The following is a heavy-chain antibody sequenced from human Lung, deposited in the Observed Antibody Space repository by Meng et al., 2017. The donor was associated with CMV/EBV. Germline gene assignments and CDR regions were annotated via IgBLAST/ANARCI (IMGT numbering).Heavy chain of an antibody. V-gene: IGHV3-7*01. Sequence: GGSLRLSCVASGFTFNTYWMSWVRQAPGKGLEWVANIKQDGSEKYYVGSVKGRFTISRDNDKNSLYLQMTGRRAEDTAVYYCARDPRVKSDVVVSAVSDYWGQGXMVTVPS. D-gene: IGHD2-2*01. CDR3: ARDPRVKSDVVVSAVSDY. CDR2: IKQDGSEK. CDR1: GFTFNTYW. J-gene: IGHJ4*02.